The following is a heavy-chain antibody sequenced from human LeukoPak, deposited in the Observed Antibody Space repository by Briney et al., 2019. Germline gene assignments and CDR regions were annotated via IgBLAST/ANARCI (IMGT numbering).Heavy chain of an antibody. CDR2: ISWNSGSI. V-gene: IGHV3-9*01. D-gene: IGHD1-26*01. CDR3: AKEGGSYYDFDY. J-gene: IGHJ4*02. CDR1: RFTFSSYS. Sequence: GGSLRLSCAASRFTFSSYSMNWVRQAPGKGLEWVSGISWNSGSIGYADSVKGRFTISRDNAKNSLYLQMNSLRAEDTALYYCAKEGGSYYDFDYWGQGTLVTVSS.